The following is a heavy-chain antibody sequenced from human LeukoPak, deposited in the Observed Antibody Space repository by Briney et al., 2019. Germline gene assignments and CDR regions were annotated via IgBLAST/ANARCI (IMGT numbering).Heavy chain of an antibody. CDR3: ASNIQLWLHRPDAFDI. V-gene: IGHV1-58*02. CDR2: IVVGSGNT. D-gene: IGHD5-18*01. J-gene: IGHJ3*02. Sequence: SVKVSCKASGFTFTSSAMQWVRQARGQRLEWIGWIVVGSGNTIYAQKFQERVTITRDMSTSTAYMELSSLRSEDTAVYYCASNIQLWLHRPDAFDIWGQGTMVTVSS. CDR1: GFTFTSSA.